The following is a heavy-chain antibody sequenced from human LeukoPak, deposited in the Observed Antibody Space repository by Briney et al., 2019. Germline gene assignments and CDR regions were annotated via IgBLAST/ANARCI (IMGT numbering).Heavy chain of an antibody. D-gene: IGHD3-10*01. V-gene: IGHV3-7*01. CDR2: ISRDGNAE. CDR3: ARDSVDGPFVISLDL. J-gene: IGHJ4*02. Sequence: TGGSLRLSCAASGFTFSSYAMSWVRQAPGKGMEQVSHISRDGNAESTVDAPRGRVATSRDNAKNTVFLLINSLRVEDTAVYYCARDSVDGPFVISLDLWGQGALVTVSS. CDR1: GFTFSSYA.